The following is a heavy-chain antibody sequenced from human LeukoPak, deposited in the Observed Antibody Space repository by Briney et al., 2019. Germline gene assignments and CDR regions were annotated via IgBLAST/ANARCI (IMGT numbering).Heavy chain of an antibody. CDR2: IYTTGST. D-gene: IGHD6-19*01. V-gene: IGHV4-61*02. CDR3: ARVFSYRRQWLVRGAFDI. CDR1: GGSISSGSYY. Sequence: SETLSLTCTVSGGSISSGSYYWSWIRQPAGKGLEWIGRIYTTGSTNYNPSLKSRVTMSVDTSKNQFSLKLSSVTAADTAVYYCARVFSYRRQWLVRGAFDIWGQGTMVTVSS. J-gene: IGHJ3*02.